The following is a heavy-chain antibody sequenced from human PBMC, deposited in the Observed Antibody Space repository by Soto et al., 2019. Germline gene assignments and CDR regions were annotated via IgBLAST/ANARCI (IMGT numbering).Heavy chain of an antibody. J-gene: IGHJ6*02. CDR3: ATYSSSSVRYYYGMDV. Sequence: GESLKISCKGSGYSFTSYWISWVRQMPGKGLEWMGRIDPSDSYTNYSPSFQGHVTISADKSISTAYLQWSSLKASDTAMYYFATYSSSSVRYYYGMDVWGQGTTVTVSS. CDR1: GYSFTSYW. CDR2: IDPSDSYT. V-gene: IGHV5-10-1*01. D-gene: IGHD6-6*01.